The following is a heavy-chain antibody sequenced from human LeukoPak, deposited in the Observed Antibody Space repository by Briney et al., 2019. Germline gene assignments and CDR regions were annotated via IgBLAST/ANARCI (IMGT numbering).Heavy chain of an antibody. Sequence: SVKVSCKASGGTFSSYAISWVRQAPGQGLEWMGRIIPILGIANYAQKFQGRVTITADKSTSTAYMELSSLRSEDTAVYYAVYCSGGSCYSGDAFDIWGQGTMVTVSS. CDR1: GGTFSSYA. CDR3: VYCSGGSCYSGDAFDI. J-gene: IGHJ3*02. D-gene: IGHD2-15*01. V-gene: IGHV1-69*04. CDR2: IIPILGIA.